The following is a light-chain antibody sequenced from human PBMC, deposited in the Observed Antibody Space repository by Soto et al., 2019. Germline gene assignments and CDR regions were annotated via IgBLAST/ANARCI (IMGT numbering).Light chain of an antibody. Sequence: IVLTQSPGTLSLSPGERATLSCRASQSVSSNLAWYQQRPGQAPRLLIYGASTRATGIPARFSGSGSGTEFTLTISSLQSEDFAVYYCQQYNNWPTLGQGTRLEIK. V-gene: IGKV3-15*01. J-gene: IGKJ5*01. CDR3: QQYNNWPT. CDR2: GAS. CDR1: QSVSSN.